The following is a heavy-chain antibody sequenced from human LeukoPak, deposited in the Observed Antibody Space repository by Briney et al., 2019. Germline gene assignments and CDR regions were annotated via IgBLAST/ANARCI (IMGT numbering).Heavy chain of an antibody. CDR1: GFTVSSNY. J-gene: IGHJ4*02. CDR2: IYSGGST. Sequence: GGSLRLSCAASGFTVSSNYMSWVRQAPGKGLEWVSVIYSGGSTYYADSVKGRFTISRDNSKNTLYLQMNSLRAEDTAVYYCARSYCSGGSCYSYYFDYWGQGTLVTASS. D-gene: IGHD2-15*01. CDR3: ARSYCSGGSCYSYYFDY. V-gene: IGHV3-53*01.